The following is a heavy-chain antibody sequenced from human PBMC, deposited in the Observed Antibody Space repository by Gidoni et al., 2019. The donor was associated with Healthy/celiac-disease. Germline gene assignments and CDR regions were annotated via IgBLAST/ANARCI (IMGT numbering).Heavy chain of an antibody. CDR1: GGSISSSSYY. J-gene: IGHJ4*02. CDR2: IYYSGST. V-gene: IGHV4-39*01. D-gene: IGHD6-19*01. Sequence: QLQLQESGPGLVKPSETLSLTCTVSGGSISSSSYYWGWIRQPPGKGLEWIGSIYYSGSTYYNPSPKSRVTISVDTSKNQFSLKLSSVTAADTAVYYCARLGIAVAGPYFDYWGQGTLVTVSS. CDR3: ARLGIAVAGPYFDY.